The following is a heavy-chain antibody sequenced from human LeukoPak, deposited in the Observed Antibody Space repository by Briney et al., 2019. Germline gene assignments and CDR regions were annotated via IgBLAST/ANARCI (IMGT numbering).Heavy chain of an antibody. D-gene: IGHD1-26*01. CDR1: GGTFSSYA. CDR3: ATIGKMGDLRTFDY. V-gene: IGHV1-69*04. Sequence: ASVKVSCKASGGTFSSYAISWVRQAPGQGLEWMGRIIPILGIANYAQKFQGRVTMTEDTSTDTAYMELSSLRSEDTAVYYCATIGKMGDLRTFDYWGQGTLVTVSS. J-gene: IGHJ4*02. CDR2: IIPILGIA.